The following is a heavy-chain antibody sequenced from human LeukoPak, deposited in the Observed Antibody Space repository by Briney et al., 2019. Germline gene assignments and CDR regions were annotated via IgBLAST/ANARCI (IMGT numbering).Heavy chain of an antibody. V-gene: IGHV3-23*01. CDR3: AKDQSGYCSSTSCYRSGYGYDY. CDR2: ISGSGGST. J-gene: IGHJ4*02. D-gene: IGHD2-2*02. CDR1: GFTFSSYA. Sequence: GGSLRLSRAASGFTFSSYAMSWVRQAPGKGLEWVSAISGSGGSTYYADSVKGRFTISRDNSKNTLYLQMNSLRAEDTAVYYCAKDQSGYCSSTSCYRSGYGYDYWGQGTLVTVSS.